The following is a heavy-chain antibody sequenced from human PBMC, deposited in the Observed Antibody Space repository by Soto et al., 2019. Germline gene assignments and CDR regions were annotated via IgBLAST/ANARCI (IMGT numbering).Heavy chain of an antibody. CDR2: ISYDGSNK. CDR1: GFTFSSYA. Sequence: GGSLRLSCAASGFTFSSYAMHWVRQAPGKGLEWVAVISYDGSNKYYADSVKGRFTISRDNSKNTLYLQMNSLRAEDTAVYYCAREKEYYYDSSGYYYFGYWGQGTLVTVSS. J-gene: IGHJ4*02. D-gene: IGHD3-22*01. V-gene: IGHV3-30-3*01. CDR3: AREKEYYYDSSGYYYFGY.